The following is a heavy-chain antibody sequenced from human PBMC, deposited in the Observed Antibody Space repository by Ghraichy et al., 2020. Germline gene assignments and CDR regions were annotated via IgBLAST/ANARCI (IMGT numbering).Heavy chain of an antibody. CDR2: IWYDGSRE. J-gene: IGHJ4*02. CDR1: GFRFRGYG. CDR3: ATPTGDWSY. Sequence: GESLNISCAASGFRFRGYGMHWVRQAPGKGLQWVAGIWYDGSREYYADSVKGRFTISRDNSENTVSLQMNSLSADDTAVYYCATPTGDWSYWGQGTLVTVSS. V-gene: IGHV3-33*01. D-gene: IGHD7-27*01.